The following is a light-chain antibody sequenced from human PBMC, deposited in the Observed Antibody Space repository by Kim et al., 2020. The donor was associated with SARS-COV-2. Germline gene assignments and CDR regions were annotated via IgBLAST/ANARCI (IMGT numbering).Light chain of an antibody. CDR1: SSDVGSHDL. CDR2: EVT. CDR3: CSYAGSGIYVV. J-gene: IGLJ2*01. V-gene: IGLV2-23*02. Sequence: QSIPIPCTGTSSDVGSHDLVSWYQRHPNQAPKLLIYEVTKRPSGVSNRFSGSNSANTASLTISGLQAEDEADYYCCSYAGSGIYVVFGGGTQLTVL.